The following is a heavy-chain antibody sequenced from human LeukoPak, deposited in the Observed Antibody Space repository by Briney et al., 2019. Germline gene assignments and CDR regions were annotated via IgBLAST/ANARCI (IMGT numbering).Heavy chain of an antibody. J-gene: IGHJ4*02. Sequence: GGSLRLSCVASGFTFRSYAVSWFRQAPGKGLEWVSTLTRSGADTYYADSVRGRFTISKDSSKNTLQMNSLSAEDTAIYYCVKHSGDFYGNSDYWGQGILVTVSS. CDR2: LTRSGADT. V-gene: IGHV3-23*01. CDR1: GFTFRSYA. CDR3: VKHSGDFYGNSDY. D-gene: IGHD1-1*01.